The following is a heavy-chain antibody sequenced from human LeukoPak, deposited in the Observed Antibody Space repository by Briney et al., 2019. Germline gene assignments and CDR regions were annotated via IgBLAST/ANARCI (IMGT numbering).Heavy chain of an antibody. V-gene: IGHV4-34*01. J-gene: IGHJ4*02. CDR1: GGSFSGYY. CDR2: INHSGST. CDR3: ARAPVGRWLQLRHFDY. Sequence: PSETLSLTCAVYGGSFSGYYWSWIRQPPGKGLEWIGEINHSGSTNYNPSLKSRVTISVDTSKNQFSLKLSSVTAADTAVYYCARAPVGRWLQLRHFDYWGQGTLVTVSS. D-gene: IGHD5-24*01.